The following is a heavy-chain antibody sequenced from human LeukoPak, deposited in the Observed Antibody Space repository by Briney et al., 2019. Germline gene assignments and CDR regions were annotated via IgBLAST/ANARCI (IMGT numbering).Heavy chain of an antibody. CDR3: ARVSYDSSGYYWDGLPRKDFDS. J-gene: IGHJ4*02. Sequence: GGSLRLSCAASGFIFSGYSMNWVRQAPGKGLEWVSSISSSASYIYYADSVKGRFTISRDNAKNSLYLQMISLRAEDTAVYYCARVSYDSSGYYWDGLPRKDFDSWGQGTLVTVSS. V-gene: IGHV3-21*01. CDR1: GFIFSGYS. CDR2: ISSSASYI. D-gene: IGHD3-22*01.